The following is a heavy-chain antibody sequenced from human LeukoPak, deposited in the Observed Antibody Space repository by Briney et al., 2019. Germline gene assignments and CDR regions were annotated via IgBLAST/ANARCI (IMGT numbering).Heavy chain of an antibody. CDR1: GFTFSHSW. CDR2: IKEDGTDE. Sequence: GGSLRLSCAASGFTFSHSWMTWIRQAPGKGLEWVAHIKEDGTDEYYVDSVKGRFTISRDNAKNSLSLQMNSLRVEDTAVYYCAKGRYYYDSSAMYYFDYWGQGTLVTVSS. V-gene: IGHV3-7*05. CDR3: AKGRYYYDSSAMYYFDY. D-gene: IGHD3-22*01. J-gene: IGHJ4*02.